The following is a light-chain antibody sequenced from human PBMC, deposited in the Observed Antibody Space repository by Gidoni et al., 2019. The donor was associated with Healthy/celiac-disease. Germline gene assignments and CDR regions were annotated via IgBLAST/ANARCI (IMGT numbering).Light chain of an antibody. V-gene: IGKV1-8*01. CDR1: QGISSY. CDR3: QQYYSYPSIT. CDR2: AAS. Sequence: AIRMTQSPSSLSASTGDRVTITCRASQGISSYLAWYQQKPGKAPKLLIYAASTLQSGVPSRFSGSGSGTDFTLTISCLQSEDFATYYCQQYYSYPSITFGQXTRLEIK. J-gene: IGKJ5*01.